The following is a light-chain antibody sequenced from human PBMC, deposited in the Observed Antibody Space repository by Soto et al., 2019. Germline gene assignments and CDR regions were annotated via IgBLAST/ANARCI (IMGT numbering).Light chain of an antibody. J-gene: IGLJ2*01. V-gene: IGLV1-44*01. CDR3: AAWDDSLNGV. CDR1: SPNVGSHT. Sequence: QSVLTQPPSASGTPGQRVTISCSGSSPNVGSHTVNWYQQVPGTAPKLLIYDNNRRPSGVPDRFSGSTSATSASLAISGLQSDDEADYYCAAWDDSLNGVFGGGTKLTVL. CDR2: DNN.